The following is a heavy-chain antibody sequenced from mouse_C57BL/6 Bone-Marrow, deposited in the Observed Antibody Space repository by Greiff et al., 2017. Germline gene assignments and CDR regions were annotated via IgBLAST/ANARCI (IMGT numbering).Heavy chain of an antibody. CDR1: GYTFTSYW. V-gene: IGHV1-72*01. CDR2: IDPNSGGT. D-gene: IGHD2-2*01. J-gene: IGHJ1*03. CDR3: AHGNDFYWYFAF. Sequence: QVQLQQPGAELVQPGASVKLSCKASGYTFTSYWMHWVKQRPGRGLEWIGRIDPNSGGTKYNEKFKSKATLTVDKPSSTAYMQLSSLTSEDSAVYYCAHGNDFYWYFAFWGTGTTVTVSS.